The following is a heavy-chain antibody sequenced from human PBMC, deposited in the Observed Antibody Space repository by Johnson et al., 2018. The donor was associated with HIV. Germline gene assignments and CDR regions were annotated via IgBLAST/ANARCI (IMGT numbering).Heavy chain of an antibody. J-gene: IGHJ3*02. CDR3: AKGGTVTTDAFDI. CDR1: GFTFSSYG. Sequence: QVQLVESGGGVVQPGRSLRLSCAASGFTFSSYGMHWVRQAPGKGLEWVAVIWYDGSNKYYADSVKGRFTISRDNSKNTLYLQMNSLRAEDTALYYCAKGGTVTTDAFDIWGQGTMVTVSS. D-gene: IGHD4-17*01. CDR2: IWYDGSNK. V-gene: IGHV3-33*06.